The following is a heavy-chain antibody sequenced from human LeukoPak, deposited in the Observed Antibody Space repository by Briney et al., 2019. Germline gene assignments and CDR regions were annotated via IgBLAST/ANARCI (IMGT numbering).Heavy chain of an antibody. CDR2: IYYSGST. D-gene: IGHD6-19*01. CDR1: GGSISSGGYY. J-gene: IGHJ4*02. V-gene: IGHV4-31*03. Sequence: SETLSLTCTVSGGSISSGGYYWSWIRQHPGKGLEWIGYIYYSGSTYYNPSLKSRVTISVDTSKNQFSLKLSSVTAADTAVYYCARRQWLPHFDYWGQGTLVTVSS. CDR3: ARRQWLPHFDY.